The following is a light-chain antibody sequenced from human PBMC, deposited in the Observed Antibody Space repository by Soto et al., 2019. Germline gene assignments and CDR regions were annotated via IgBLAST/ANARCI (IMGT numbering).Light chain of an antibody. CDR3: AAWDDTLNGVV. J-gene: IGLJ2*01. CDR1: SSNIGGNS. V-gene: IGLV1-44*01. Sequence: QSVLTQPPSASGTPGQRVTISCSGASSNIGGNSVNWYQQLPGTAPTLLIYSNDRRPSGVPDRLSASKSGTSASLAISGLQSEDEAHYYCAAWDDTLNGVVFGGGTKVIVL. CDR2: SND.